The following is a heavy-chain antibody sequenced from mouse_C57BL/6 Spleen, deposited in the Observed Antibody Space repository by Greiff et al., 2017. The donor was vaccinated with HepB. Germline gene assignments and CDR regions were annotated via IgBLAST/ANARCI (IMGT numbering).Heavy chain of an antibody. J-gene: IGHJ1*03. CDR1: GYTFTSYW. CDR2: IYPGSGST. V-gene: IGHV1-55*01. CDR3: ARDSDSYWYFDV. Sequence: VQLQQSGAELVKPGASVKMSCKASGYTFTSYWITWVKQRPGQGLEWIGDIYPGSGSTNYNEKFKSKATLTVDTSSSTAYMQLRSLASEDSAVYYCARDSDSYWYFDVWGTGNTVTVSS. D-gene: IGHD3-1*01.